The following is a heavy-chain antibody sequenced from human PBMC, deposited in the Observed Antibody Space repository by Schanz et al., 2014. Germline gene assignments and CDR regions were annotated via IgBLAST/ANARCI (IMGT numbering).Heavy chain of an antibody. J-gene: IGHJ4*02. CDR3: VRELSGGTLDY. Sequence: QVQLVQSGAELKNPGASVKVSCKASGYSFSAYYIHWMRQAPGQGLEWLGRFTHISQKFQGRVTMTRDTSSTTAYMELNSLRSDDTAVYYCVRELSGGTLDYWGQGALVTVSS. V-gene: IGHV1-2*06. CDR1: GYSFSAYY. D-gene: IGHD1-1*01. CDR2: FT.